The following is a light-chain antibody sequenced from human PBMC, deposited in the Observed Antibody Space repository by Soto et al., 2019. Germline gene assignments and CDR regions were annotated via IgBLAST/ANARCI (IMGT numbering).Light chain of an antibody. V-gene: IGLV1-44*01. CDR3: AVWDDSLDGHAV. CDR1: SSNIGSNT. CDR2: TNI. J-gene: IGLJ7*01. Sequence: QSVLTHPPSASGTPGQRVSIACSGSSSNIGSNTVRWYQHLPGTAPRLLIYTNIQRPSGVPDRFSGSKSGTSASLAISGLQSEDEADYYCAVWDDSLDGHAVFGGGTQLTVL.